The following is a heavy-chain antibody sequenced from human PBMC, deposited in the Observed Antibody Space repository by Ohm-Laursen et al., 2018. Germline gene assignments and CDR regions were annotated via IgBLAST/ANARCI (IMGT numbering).Heavy chain of an antibody. CDR2: DSGSGDST. CDR1: GFTFSNAW. CDR3: ARRVAYDRGEFDY. V-gene: IGHV3-23*01. J-gene: IGHJ4*02. D-gene: IGHD5-12*01. Sequence: SLRLSCAASGFTFSNAWMSWVRQAPGKGLEWVSADSGSGDSTQHADSVKGRFTISRDNSKNTLHLQMNSLRAEDTAVYYCARRVAYDRGEFDYWGLGTLVTVSS.